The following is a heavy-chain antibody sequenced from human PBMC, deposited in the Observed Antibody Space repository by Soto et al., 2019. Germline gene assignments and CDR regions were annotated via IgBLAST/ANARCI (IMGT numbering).Heavy chain of an antibody. CDR3: AREGGFNLQDDYYYYGLDV. J-gene: IGHJ6*02. V-gene: IGHV3-30*19. CDR1: GFAFRTYG. Sequence: QVHLVESGGGVVQPGRSLRLSCAATGFAFRTYGMHWVRRAPGKGLEWLAVISYDGFNKNNADSVQGRFTISRDNSKNTLALKMDGLRDKDTAVYYCAREGGFNLQDDYYYYGLDVWGQGIPVTVSS. CDR2: ISYDGFNK. D-gene: IGHD3-10*01.